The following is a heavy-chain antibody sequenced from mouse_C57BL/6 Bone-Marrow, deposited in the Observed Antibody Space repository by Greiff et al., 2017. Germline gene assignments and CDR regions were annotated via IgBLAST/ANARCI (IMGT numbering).Heavy chain of an antibody. CDR1: GFTFSSYA. V-gene: IGHV5-4*01. CDR2: ISDGGSYT. CDR3: ARDGVAY. Sequence: EVKLVESGGGLVKPGGSLKLSCAASGFTFSSYAMSWVRQTPEKRLEWVATISDGGSYTYYPDNVKGRFTISRDNAKNNLYLQMSNLKSEDTAMYYCARDGVAYWGQGTLVTVSA. J-gene: IGHJ3*01.